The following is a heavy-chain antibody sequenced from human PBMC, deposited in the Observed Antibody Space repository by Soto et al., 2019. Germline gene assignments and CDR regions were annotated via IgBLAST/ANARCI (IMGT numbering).Heavy chain of an antibody. Sequence: QVQLVQSGAEVKKPGASVKVSCKASGYTFTSYAMHWVRQAPGQRLEWMGWINAGNGNTKYSQKFQGRVNMTRDSSESTAYMELSSLRSEDTAVYYCARDPHRATVRWVYYYGIYVWGQRTTVTVSS. CDR1: GYTFTSYA. CDR2: INAGNGNT. J-gene: IGHJ6*02. V-gene: IGHV1-3*01. D-gene: IGHD1-1*01. CDR3: ARDPHRATVRWVYYYGIYV.